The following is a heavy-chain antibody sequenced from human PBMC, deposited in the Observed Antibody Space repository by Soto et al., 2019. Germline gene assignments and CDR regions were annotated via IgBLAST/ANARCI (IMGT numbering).Heavy chain of an antibody. V-gene: IGHV1-8*01. CDR1: GYTFTSYD. J-gene: IGHJ3*02. Sequence: QVQLVQSGAEVKKPGASVKVSCKASGYTFTSYDINWVRQATGQGLEWMGWMNPNSGNTGYAQKFQGRVTMTRNASISTGCMERGSLTAEDTAVYYGASWGYSGADIWGQGTMVTVSS. CDR3: ASWGYSGADI. D-gene: IGHD5-12*01. CDR2: MNPNSGNT.